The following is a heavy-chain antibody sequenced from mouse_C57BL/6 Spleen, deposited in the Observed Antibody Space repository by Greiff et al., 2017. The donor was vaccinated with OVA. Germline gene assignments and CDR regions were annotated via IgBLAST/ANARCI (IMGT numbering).Heavy chain of an antibody. Sequence: VQLQQPGAELVKPGASVKMSCKASGYTFTSYWITWVKQRPGQGLEWIGDIYPGSGSTNYNEKFKSKATLTVDTSSSSAYMQLSSLTSEDSAVYYCARFLYSSDHYYAMDYWGQGTSVTVSS. CDR1: GYTFTSYW. V-gene: IGHV1-55*01. CDR3: ARFLYSSDHYYAMDY. D-gene: IGHD3-2*02. CDR2: IYPGSGST. J-gene: IGHJ4*01.